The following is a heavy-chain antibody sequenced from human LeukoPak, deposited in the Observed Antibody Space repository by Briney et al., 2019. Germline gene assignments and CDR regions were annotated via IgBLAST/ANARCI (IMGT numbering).Heavy chain of an antibody. Sequence: GEALKISCKGSGYISSTYWIGWVRQLPGKGLEWMGIIYPGDSDTRYSPSFQGHVTISADKFVSTAFLQWDSLKASDTATYYCARQDGGLDYWGQGTLVTVSS. V-gene: IGHV5-51*01. CDR2: IYPGDSDT. CDR1: GYISSTYW. CDR3: ARQDGGLDY. D-gene: IGHD4-23*01. J-gene: IGHJ4*02.